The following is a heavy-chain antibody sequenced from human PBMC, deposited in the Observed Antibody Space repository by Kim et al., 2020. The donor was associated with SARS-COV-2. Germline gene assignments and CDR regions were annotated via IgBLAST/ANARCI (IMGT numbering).Heavy chain of an antibody. J-gene: IGHJ6*02. CDR2: ISAYNGNT. CDR1: GYTFTSYG. CDR3: AREGDITMIVRYYYYGMDV. Sequence: ASVKVSCKASGYTFTSYGISWVRQAPGQGLEWMGWISAYNGNTNYAQKLQGRVTMTTDTSTSTAYMELRSLRSDDTAVYYCAREGDITMIVRYYYYGMDVWGQGTTVTVSS. V-gene: IGHV1-18*01. D-gene: IGHD3-22*01.